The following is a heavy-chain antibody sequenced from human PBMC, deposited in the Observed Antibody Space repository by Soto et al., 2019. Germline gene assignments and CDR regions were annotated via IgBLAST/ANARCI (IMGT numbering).Heavy chain of an antibody. Sequence: EVQLLESGGGLVQPGGSLRLSCAASGFTFSSYAMSWVRQAPGKGLEWVSAISGSGGSTYYADSVKGRVTISRDNSKNTLYLQMNSLRAEDTAVYYCAKAKTYCSSTSCYVSDYYYYYMDVWGKGTTVTVSS. CDR1: GFTFSSYA. D-gene: IGHD2-2*01. CDR2: ISGSGGST. CDR3: AKAKTYCSSTSCYVSDYYYYYMDV. J-gene: IGHJ6*03. V-gene: IGHV3-23*01.